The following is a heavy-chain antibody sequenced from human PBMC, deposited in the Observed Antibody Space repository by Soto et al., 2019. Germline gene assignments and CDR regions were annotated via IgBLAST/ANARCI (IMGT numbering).Heavy chain of an antibody. D-gene: IGHD3-10*01. CDR2: IRGSGGST. V-gene: IGHV3-23*01. J-gene: IGHJ6*02. CDR3: SKGFYGSGSYLGMDV. CDR1: GSPYRGDP. Sequence: AAGSPYRGDPMSWVRGAPGEGRGRVSAIRGSGGSTYYADSVKGRFTISRDNSKNTLYLQMNSLRAEDTAVSYCSKGFYGSGSYLGMDVWGQWTTVTVCS.